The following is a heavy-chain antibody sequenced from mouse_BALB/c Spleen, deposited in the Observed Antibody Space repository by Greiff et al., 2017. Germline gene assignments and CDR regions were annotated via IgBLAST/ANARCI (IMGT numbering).Heavy chain of an antibody. CDR3: ARDYDEDYFDY. D-gene: IGHD2-4*01. Sequence: EVHLVESGGGLVQPGGSRKLSCAASGFTFSSFGMHWVRQAPEKGLEWVAYISSGSSTIYYADTVKGRFTISRDNPKNTLFLQMTSLRSEDTAMYYCARDYDEDYFDYWGQGTTLTVSS. J-gene: IGHJ2*01. CDR2: ISSGSSTI. CDR1: GFTFSSFG. V-gene: IGHV5-17*02.